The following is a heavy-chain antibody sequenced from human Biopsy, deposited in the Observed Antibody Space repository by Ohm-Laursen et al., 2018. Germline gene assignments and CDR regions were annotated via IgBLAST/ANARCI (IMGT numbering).Heavy chain of an antibody. CDR3: ARDRYYGSESYYSHYNMDV. D-gene: IGHD3-10*01. CDR1: GFTFSSYG. CDR2: IWYDGSNK. V-gene: IGHV3-33*01. J-gene: IGHJ6*02. Sequence: SLRLSCAASGFTFSSYGIHWVRQAPGKGLEWVAVIWYDGSNKYSADSVKGRFSISRDNSKNTVYLQMNSLRAADTAVYYCARDRYYGSESYYSHYNMDVWGQGTTVSVFS.